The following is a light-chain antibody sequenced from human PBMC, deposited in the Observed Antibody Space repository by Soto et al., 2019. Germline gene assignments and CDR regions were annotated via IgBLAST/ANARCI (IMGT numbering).Light chain of an antibody. CDR2: DAS. V-gene: IGKV1-9*01. CDR3: QQLHTYPYT. J-gene: IGKJ2*01. Sequence: DIQLTQSPSFLSASVGDRVTITCRASQGISSYLAWFQQKPGEAPNLLIYDASVMQSGVPSRFSGSGSGSEFTLTISSLQPEDFATYYCQQLHTYPYTFGQGTKLEIK. CDR1: QGISSY.